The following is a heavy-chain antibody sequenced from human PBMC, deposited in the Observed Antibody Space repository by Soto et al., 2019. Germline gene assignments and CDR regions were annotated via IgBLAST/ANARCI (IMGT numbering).Heavy chain of an antibody. CDR2: IYYSGST. V-gene: IGHV4-31*03. CDR1: GGSISSGGYY. Sequence: PSETLSLTCTVSGGSISSGGYYWSWIRQHPGKGLEWIGYIYYSGSTYYNPSLKSRVTISVDTSKNQFSLKLSSVTAADTAVYYCAREAKRYSSGWYADDAFDIWGQGTMVTVSS. J-gene: IGHJ3*02. D-gene: IGHD6-19*01. CDR3: AREAKRYSSGWYADDAFDI.